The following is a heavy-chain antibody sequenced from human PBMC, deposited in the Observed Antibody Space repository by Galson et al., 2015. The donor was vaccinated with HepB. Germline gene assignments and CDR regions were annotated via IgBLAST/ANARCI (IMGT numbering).Heavy chain of an antibody. J-gene: IGHJ3*02. V-gene: IGHV6-1*01. CDR1: GDSVSSDSAT. D-gene: IGHD2-2*01. CDR3: ARVPLLFVDAVGYDAFEI. Sequence: CAISGDSVSSDSATWNWIRQSPSRGLEWLGRTSYRSKWHNDYAVSVKGRITINADTSKNQISLHLNSVSPEDTAVYYCARVPLLFVDAVGYDAFEIWGQGTLVIVSS. CDR2: TSYRSKWHN.